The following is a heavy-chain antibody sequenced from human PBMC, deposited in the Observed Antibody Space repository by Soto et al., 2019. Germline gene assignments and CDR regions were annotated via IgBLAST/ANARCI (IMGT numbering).Heavy chain of an antibody. CDR2: IIPIVDIA. V-gene: IGHV1-46*02. J-gene: IGHJ5*02. CDR1: GYTFNRSY. D-gene: IGHD2-15*01. CDR3: ARGASATENWFDP. Sequence: ASVKVSCKASGYTFNRSYMHGVRQATGQGLEWMGLIIPIVDIATYAQKFQGRVTMTTDKSTSTAYMELSSLRSEDTAVYYCARGASATENWFDPWGQGTLVTVS.